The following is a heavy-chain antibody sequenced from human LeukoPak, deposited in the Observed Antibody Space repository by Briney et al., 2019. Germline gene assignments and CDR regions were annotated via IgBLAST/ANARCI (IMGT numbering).Heavy chain of an antibody. Sequence: GASVKVSCKASGYTFTTYHLHWARQAPGQGLEWMGMIDPTGGSTTYAQTFKGRVTMTRDTSTSTVYMELSSLRSQDTAVYYCARGAWQFNQVAWFDPWGQGTLVTVSS. CDR2: IDPTGGST. J-gene: IGHJ5*02. D-gene: IGHD2-21*01. CDR1: GYTFTTYH. CDR3: ARGAWQFNQVAWFDP. V-gene: IGHV1-46*01.